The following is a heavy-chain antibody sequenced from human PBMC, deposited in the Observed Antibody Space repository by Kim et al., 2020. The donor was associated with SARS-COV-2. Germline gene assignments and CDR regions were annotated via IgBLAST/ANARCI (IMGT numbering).Heavy chain of an antibody. CDR2: ISASGGST. CDR1: GFTFSSYA. D-gene: IGHD6-19*01. CDR3: AKSGSGWNLDY. Sequence: GGSLRLSCAVSGFTFSSYAMIWVRQAPGKGLEWVSAISASGGSTYYGDSVKGRFTISRDNSKNTLYLQMNSLRAEDTAVFFCAKSGSGWNLDYWGQGTLVTVSS. J-gene: IGHJ4*02. V-gene: IGHV3-23*01.